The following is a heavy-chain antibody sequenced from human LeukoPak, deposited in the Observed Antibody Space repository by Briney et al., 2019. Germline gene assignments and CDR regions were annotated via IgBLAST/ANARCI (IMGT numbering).Heavy chain of an antibody. Sequence: GGSLRLSCGASGFTFSNYAMTWVRQAPGKGLEWVSAIGVNGISTSYAGPVKGRFTISRDNSKNTLYLQMNSLRAEDTAVYYCAKDRLAARANWFDPWGQGTLVTVSS. CDR2: IGVNGIST. D-gene: IGHD6-6*01. V-gene: IGHV3-23*01. CDR1: GFTFSNYA. J-gene: IGHJ5*02. CDR3: AKDRLAARANWFDP.